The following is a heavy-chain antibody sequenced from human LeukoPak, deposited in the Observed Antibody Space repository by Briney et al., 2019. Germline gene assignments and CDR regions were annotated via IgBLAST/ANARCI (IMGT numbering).Heavy chain of an antibody. J-gene: IGHJ4*02. V-gene: IGHV3-30*04. D-gene: IGHD3-10*01. Sequence: PGGSLRLSCVASRFSFSDSVIHWVRQAPGKGLEWVAVISHDVKTTYYADSAKGRFTISRDNSRNTVFLQMNRLRPEDTAVYYCVKEAYYGWGSSPTFYFDYWGQGTRVTVSS. CDR1: RFSFSDSV. CDR2: ISHDVKTT. CDR3: VKEAYYGWGSSPTFYFDY.